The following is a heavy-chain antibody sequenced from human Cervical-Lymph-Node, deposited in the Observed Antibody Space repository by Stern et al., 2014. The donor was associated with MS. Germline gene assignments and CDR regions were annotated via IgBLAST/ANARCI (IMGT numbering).Heavy chain of an antibody. D-gene: IGHD2-2*01. V-gene: IGHV1-69*01. J-gene: IGHJ4*02. CDR1: GDAIRNYA. Sequence: MQLVESGAEVKNPGSSVIVSCKASGDAIRNYAFSWVRQAPGQGLEWMGGTIPLFGTANYAQNFRGRVTITADDSTSTVYMELSSLMSEDTAVYYCARSDVPAAVASIDYWGQGTLVTVSS. CDR2: TIPLFGTA. CDR3: ARSDVPAAVASIDY.